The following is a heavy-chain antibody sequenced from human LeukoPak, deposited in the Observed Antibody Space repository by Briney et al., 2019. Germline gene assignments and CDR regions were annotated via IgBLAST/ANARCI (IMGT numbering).Heavy chain of an antibody. D-gene: IGHD1-26*01. CDR3: ARDKVVGATYLDY. CDR1: GFTFNIYA. CDR2: IKQDEGEK. V-gene: IGHV3-7*01. J-gene: IGHJ4*02. Sequence: PGGSLRLSCAASGFTFNIYAMSWVRQAPGKGLEWVANIKQDEGEKYYVDSVKGRFTISRDNAKNSLYLQMNSLRVEDTAVYYCARDKVVGATYLDYWGQGTLVTVSA.